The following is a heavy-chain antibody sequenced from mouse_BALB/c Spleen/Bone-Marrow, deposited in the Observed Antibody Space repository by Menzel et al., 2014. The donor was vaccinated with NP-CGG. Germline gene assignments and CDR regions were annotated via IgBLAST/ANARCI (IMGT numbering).Heavy chain of an antibody. CDR3: ARSNGNYVVPY. V-gene: IGHV1-4*01. J-gene: IGHJ3*01. Sequence: VQLQQSGAELARPGASVKMSCKASGYTFTSYTMHWVKQRPGQGLEWIGYINPSSGYTNYNQKFKDKATLTADKSSSTAYMQLSSLTSDDSPVYYCARSNGNYVVPYWGQGTLVPVSA. D-gene: IGHD2-1*01. CDR1: GYTFTSYT. CDR2: INPSSGYT.